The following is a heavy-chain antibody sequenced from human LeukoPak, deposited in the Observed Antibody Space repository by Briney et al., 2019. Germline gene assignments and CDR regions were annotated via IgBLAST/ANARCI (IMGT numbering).Heavy chain of an antibody. Sequence: GESLKIFCKGSGYSFTSYWISWVRQMPGKGLEWMGRIDPSDSYTNYSPSFQGHVTISADKSISTAYLQWSSLKASDTAMYYCARRLKGSYYAYDYWGQGTLVTVSS. CDR3: ARRLKGSYYAYDY. J-gene: IGHJ4*02. CDR1: GYSFTSYW. CDR2: IDPSDSYT. V-gene: IGHV5-10-1*01. D-gene: IGHD1-26*01.